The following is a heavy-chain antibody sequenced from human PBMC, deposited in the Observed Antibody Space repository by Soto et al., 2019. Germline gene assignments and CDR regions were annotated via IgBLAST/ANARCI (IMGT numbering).Heavy chain of an antibody. V-gene: IGHV3-48*01. CDR1: GFRFSDYS. CDR2: ISSSSFTI. J-gene: IGHJ4*02. D-gene: IGHD3-3*01. Sequence: GGSLRLSCAASGFRFSDYSMNWVRQAPGRGLEWVSYISSSSFTIHYADSVEGRFAISRDNAKNSLYLQMNSLRAEDTAVYYCARDYNDFWSWSLSDYWGQGTLVTVSS. CDR3: ARDYNDFWSWSLSDY.